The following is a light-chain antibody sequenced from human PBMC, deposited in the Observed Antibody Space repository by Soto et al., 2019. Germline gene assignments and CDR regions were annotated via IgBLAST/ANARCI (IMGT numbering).Light chain of an antibody. V-gene: IGLV1-47*01. J-gene: IGLJ3*02. CDR1: NSNIGNKY. CDR2: RNN. CDR3: AAWDDGVGGPA. Sequence: QSVLTQPPSASGTPGQRVTISCSGSNSNIGNKYVYWYQQLPGTAPKLLMYRNNHRPSGVPDRFSGSKSGTSASLAISGLRSEDVADYYCAAWDDGVGGPAFGGGTKLTVL.